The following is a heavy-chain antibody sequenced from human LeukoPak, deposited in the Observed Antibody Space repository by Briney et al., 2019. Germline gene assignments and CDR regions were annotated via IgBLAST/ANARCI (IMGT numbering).Heavy chain of an antibody. CDR2: IYYSGST. Sequence: PSQTLSLTCTVSGGSISSGDYYWSWIRQPPGKGLEWIGYIYYSGSTYYNPSLKSRVTISVDTSKNQFSLKLSSVTAADPAVYYCARQFGELFPYNWFDPWGQGTLVTVSS. V-gene: IGHV4-30-4*01. D-gene: IGHD3-10*01. CDR3: ARQFGELFPYNWFDP. J-gene: IGHJ5*02. CDR1: GGSISSGDYY.